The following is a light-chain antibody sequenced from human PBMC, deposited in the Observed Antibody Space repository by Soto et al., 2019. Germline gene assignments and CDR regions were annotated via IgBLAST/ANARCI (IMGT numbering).Light chain of an antibody. Sequence: QSVLTQPPSASGTPGQRVTISCSGSSSNIGSNYVYWYQHLPGTAPKLLIYRNDQRPSVVPDRFSGSKSGTSASLAISGLRSEDEAHYYCAAWDDSLSGVVFGGGTKLTVL. CDR1: SSNIGSNY. J-gene: IGLJ2*01. CDR3: AAWDDSLSGVV. V-gene: IGLV1-47*01. CDR2: RND.